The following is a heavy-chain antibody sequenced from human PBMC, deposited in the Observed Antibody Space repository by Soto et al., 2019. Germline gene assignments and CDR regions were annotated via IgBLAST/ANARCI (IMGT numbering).Heavy chain of an antibody. CDR3: ARQIYDSSGYYYAY. V-gene: IGHV4-39*01. J-gene: IGHJ4*02. CDR1: GGSISSSSYY. Sequence: QMQLQESGPGLVKLSETLSLTCTVSGGSISSSSYYWGWIRQPPGQGLEWLGTIYSLGNPYYNPALKSRVTTSVDKSKSQLFLKLSSVTAPDTAVYYCARQIYDSSGYYYAYWGQGTLVTVSS. CDR2: IYSLGNP. D-gene: IGHD3-22*01.